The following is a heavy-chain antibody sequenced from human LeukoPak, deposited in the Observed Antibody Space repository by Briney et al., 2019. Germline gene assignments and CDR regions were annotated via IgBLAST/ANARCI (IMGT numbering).Heavy chain of an antibody. CDR2: ISSSGSTI. CDR1: GFTFSSYE. V-gene: IGHV3-48*03. CDR3: ASLATSIAVAGAL. J-gene: IGHJ4*02. Sequence: GGSLRLSCAASGFTFSSYEMNWVRQAPGKGLEWVSYISSSGSTIYYADSVKGRFTISRDNAKNSLYLQMNSLRAEDTAVYYCASLATSIAVAGALWGQGTLVTVSS. D-gene: IGHD6-19*01.